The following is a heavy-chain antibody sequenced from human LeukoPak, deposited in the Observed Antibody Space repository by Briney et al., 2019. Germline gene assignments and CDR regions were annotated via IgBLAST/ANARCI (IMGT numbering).Heavy chain of an antibody. Sequence: PSETLSLTCTVSGGSISSSSYYWGWIRQPPGKGLEWIGSIYHSGSTYYNPSLKSRVTISVDTSKNQFSLKLSSVTAADTAVYYCAREVGATIVVFNYWGQGTLVTVSS. D-gene: IGHD1-26*01. CDR3: AREVGATIVVFNY. CDR2: IYHSGST. V-gene: IGHV4-39*07. CDR1: GGSISSSSYY. J-gene: IGHJ4*02.